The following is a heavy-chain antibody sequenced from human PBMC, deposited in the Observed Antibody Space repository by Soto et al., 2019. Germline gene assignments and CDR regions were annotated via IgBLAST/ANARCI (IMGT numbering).Heavy chain of an antibody. V-gene: IGHV3-23*01. Sequence: DVQLLESGGGLVQPGGSLRLSCAASGFTFSSYAMNWVRQASGKGLEWVSTIGGSGGSTYYADSVKGRFTVSRDNPKNTLYLQMNSLRVEDMAVYYCAKDRGDGSYYLGYQFHYWGQGALVTVSS. CDR1: GFTFSSYA. CDR3: AKDRGDGSYYLGYQFHY. J-gene: IGHJ4*02. CDR2: IGGSGGST. D-gene: IGHD5-12*01.